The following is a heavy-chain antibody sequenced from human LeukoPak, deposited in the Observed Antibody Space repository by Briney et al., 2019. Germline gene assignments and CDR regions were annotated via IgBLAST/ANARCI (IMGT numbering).Heavy chain of an antibody. Sequence: GGSLRLSCAASGFTFSSYGMHWVRQAPGKGLEWVAVIWYDGSNKYYADSVKGRFTISRDNSKNALYLQMNSLRAEDTAVYYCASNLVAGTFDIWGQGTMVTVSS. CDR1: GFTFSSYG. J-gene: IGHJ3*02. CDR3: ASNLVAGTFDI. CDR2: IWYDGSNK. V-gene: IGHV3-33*01. D-gene: IGHD6-19*01.